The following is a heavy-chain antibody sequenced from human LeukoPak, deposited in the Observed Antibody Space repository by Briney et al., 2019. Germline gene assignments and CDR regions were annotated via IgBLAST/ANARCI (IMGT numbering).Heavy chain of an antibody. CDR3: ASTYDYGDYRERYDAFDI. CDR1: GFTFSDYY. CDR2: ISSSGSTI. V-gene: IGHV3-11*01. D-gene: IGHD4-17*01. J-gene: IGHJ3*02. Sequence: PGGSLRLSCAASGFTFSDYYMSWIRQAPGKGLEWVSYISSSGSTIYYADSVKGRFTISRDNAKNSLYLQMNSLRAEDTAVYYCASTYDYGDYRERYDAFDIWGQGTMVTVSS.